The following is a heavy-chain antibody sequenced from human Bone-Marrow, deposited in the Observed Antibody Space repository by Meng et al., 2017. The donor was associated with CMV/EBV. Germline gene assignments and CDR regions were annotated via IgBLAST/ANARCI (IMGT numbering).Heavy chain of an antibody. V-gene: IGHV3-7*01. Sequence: GGSLRLSCVVSEFTFSSHWMTWVRQAPGRGLEWLANINPDATVRNYLDSVKGRFTISRDNSKNTLYLQMNSLRAEDTAVYYCARDLRVSQSDFWSGYFHYWGQGTLVTVSS. CDR3: ARDLRVSQSDFWSGYFHY. J-gene: IGHJ4*02. CDR1: EFTFSSHW. D-gene: IGHD3-3*01. CDR2: INPDATVR.